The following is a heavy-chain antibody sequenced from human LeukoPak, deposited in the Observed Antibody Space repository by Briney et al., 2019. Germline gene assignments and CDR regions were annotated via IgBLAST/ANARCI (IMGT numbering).Heavy chain of an antibody. V-gene: IGHV3-66*01. Sequence: GGSLRLSCAVSGFTVSSNYMSWVRQAPVKGLEWVSVIYSGGSTYYADSVKGRFTISRDNSKNTLYLQMNSLRAEDTAVYYCATRPSGDYPYFDYWGQGTLVTVSS. J-gene: IGHJ4*02. D-gene: IGHD4-17*01. CDR2: IYSGGST. CDR3: ATRPSGDYPYFDY. CDR1: GFTVSSNY.